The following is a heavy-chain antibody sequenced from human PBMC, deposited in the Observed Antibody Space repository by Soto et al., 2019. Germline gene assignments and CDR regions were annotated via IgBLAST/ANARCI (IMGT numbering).Heavy chain of an antibody. CDR1: GFTFSTYS. CDR3: ARAGREITSHLDY. CDR2: ISSSSAYI. J-gene: IGHJ4*02. V-gene: IGHV3-21*01. D-gene: IGHD3-10*01. Sequence: EVQLVESGGDLVKPGGSLRLSCADSGFTFSTYSMIWVRQAPGKGLEWVSAISSSSAYIFYADSVKGRFTISRDNAKNSLYLQMNSLSAEDTAVYYWARAGREITSHLDYWGQGPLVTVSS.